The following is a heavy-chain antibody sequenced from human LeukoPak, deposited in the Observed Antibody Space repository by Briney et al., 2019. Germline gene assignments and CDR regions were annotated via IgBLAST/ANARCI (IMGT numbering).Heavy chain of an antibody. CDR3: ARYSIERGIAARYFDY. V-gene: IGHV5-51*01. CDR2: IYPGDSDT. D-gene: IGHD6-6*01. J-gene: IGHJ4*02. Sequence: GEALKISSKDSGYSFTSYWIGWVLQMPVKGREWMGIIYPGDSDTRYSPSFQGQATISADKYMRTAYLQWSSLKASDTAMYYCARYSIERGIAARYFDYWGQGTLVTVSS. CDR1: GYSFTSYW.